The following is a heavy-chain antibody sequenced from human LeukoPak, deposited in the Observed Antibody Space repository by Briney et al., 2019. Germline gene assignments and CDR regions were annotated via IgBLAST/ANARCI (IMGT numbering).Heavy chain of an antibody. CDR3: ARPLIGNYYYGMDV. CDR2: IIPILGIA. Sequence: GSSVKVSCKASGGTFSSYTISWVRQAPGQGLEWMGRIIPILGIANYAQKFQGRVTITADKSTSTAYMELSSLRSEDTAVYYCARPLIGNYYYGMDVWGQGTTVTVS. CDR1: GGTFSSYT. V-gene: IGHV1-69*02. D-gene: IGHD1-26*01. J-gene: IGHJ6*02.